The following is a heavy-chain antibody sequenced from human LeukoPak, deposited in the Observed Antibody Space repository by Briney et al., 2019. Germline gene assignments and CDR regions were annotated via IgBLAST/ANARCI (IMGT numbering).Heavy chain of an antibody. Sequence: GGSLRLSCAVSGFTFSSYWMSWVRQAPGKGLEWVANIKQDGSEKYYVDSVKGRFTISRDNAKNSLYLQINSLRAEDTAVYYCARGGAATGRFEYWGQGTLVTVSS. J-gene: IGHJ4*02. D-gene: IGHD1-26*01. CDR3: ARGGAATGRFEY. CDR1: GFTFSSYW. V-gene: IGHV3-7*01. CDR2: IKQDGSEK.